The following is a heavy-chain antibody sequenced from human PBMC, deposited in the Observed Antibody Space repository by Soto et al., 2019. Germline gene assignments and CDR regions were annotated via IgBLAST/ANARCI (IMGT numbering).Heavy chain of an antibody. CDR2: INAGNGNT. Sequence: GDSVKVSCKASGYTFTSYAVHWVRQAPGQRLEWMGWINAGNGNTKYSQKFQGRVTITRDTSASTAYMELSSLRSEDTAVYYCARVRVAAVSSRYGMDVWGQGTTVTVSS. D-gene: IGHD2-2*01. CDR3: ARVRVAAVSSRYGMDV. J-gene: IGHJ6*02. V-gene: IGHV1-3*01. CDR1: GYTFTSYA.